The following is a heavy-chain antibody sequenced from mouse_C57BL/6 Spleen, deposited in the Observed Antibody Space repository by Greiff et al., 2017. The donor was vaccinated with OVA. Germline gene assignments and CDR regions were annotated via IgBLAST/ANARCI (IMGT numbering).Heavy chain of an antibody. Sequence: EVKVVESGGGLVQPGGSLKLSCAASGFTFSDYGMAWVRQAPRKGPEWVAFISNLAYSIYYADTVTGRFTISRENAKNTLYLEMSSLRSEDTAMYYCARRSLTGTSFDYWGQGTTLTVSS. J-gene: IGHJ2*01. CDR1: GFTFSDYG. CDR3: ARRSLTGTSFDY. CDR2: ISNLAYSI. V-gene: IGHV5-15*04. D-gene: IGHD4-1*01.